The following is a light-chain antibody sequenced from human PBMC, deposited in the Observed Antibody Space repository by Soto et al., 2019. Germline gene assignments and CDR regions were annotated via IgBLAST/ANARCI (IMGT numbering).Light chain of an antibody. CDR1: QTVSTS. J-gene: IGKJ5*01. CDR3: QQYNNWPPIT. V-gene: IGKV3-15*01. Sequence: EIVMTQSPATLSVSPGERATLSCRASQTVSTSLAWYQQKPGQAPRLLIYGASARASGVPARFSGSGSGTEFSLTISSLQSEDFAVYYCQQYNNWPPITFGQGTRLEIK. CDR2: GAS.